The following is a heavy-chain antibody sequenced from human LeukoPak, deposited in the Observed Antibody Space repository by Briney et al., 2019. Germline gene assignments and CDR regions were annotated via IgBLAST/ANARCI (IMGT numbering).Heavy chain of an antibody. CDR2: IDPNSGGT. V-gene: IGHV1-2*02. J-gene: IGHJ4*02. D-gene: IGHD2-15*01. CDR3: ASRPDQHLLYYFDY. CDR1: GYTFTGYY. Sequence: GASVKVSCKASGYTFTGYYMHWARQAPGQGLEWMGWIDPNSGGTKYAQKFQGRVTMTSDASISTAYMELSSLRSDDTAVYYCASRPDQHLLYYFDYWGQGALVTASS.